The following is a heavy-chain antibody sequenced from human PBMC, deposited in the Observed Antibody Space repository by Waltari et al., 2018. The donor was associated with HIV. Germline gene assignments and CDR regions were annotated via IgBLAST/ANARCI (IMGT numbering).Heavy chain of an antibody. D-gene: IGHD3-3*01. CDR1: GYTFTSYA. CDR3: ARGRVASTIFGVVTYGMDV. CDR2: INAGNGNT. J-gene: IGHJ6*02. V-gene: IGHV1-3*01. Sequence: QVQLVQSGAEVKKPGASVKVSCKASGYTFTSYAMHWVRQAPGQRLEWMGWINAGNGNTKYSQKFQGRVTITRDTSASTAYMELSSLRSEDTAVYYCARGRVASTIFGVVTYGMDVWGQGTTVTVSS.